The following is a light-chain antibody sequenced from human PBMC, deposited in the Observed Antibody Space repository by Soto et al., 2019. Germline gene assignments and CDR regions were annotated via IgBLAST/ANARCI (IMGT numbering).Light chain of an antibody. CDR1: QSVGGY. J-gene: IGKJ4*01. V-gene: IGKV3-11*01. CDR2: DAS. Sequence: EIVLTQSPATLSLSPGERATLSCRASQSVGGYLDWYQQKPGQAPRLLIYDASNRASGTPARFSGSGSGTDFTLTISSLEPEDLAVYYCHQRSNWPPLTFGGRTKVEIK. CDR3: HQRSNWPPLT.